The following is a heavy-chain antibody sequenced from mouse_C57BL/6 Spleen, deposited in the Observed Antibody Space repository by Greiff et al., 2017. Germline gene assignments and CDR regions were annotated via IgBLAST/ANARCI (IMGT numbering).Heavy chain of an antibody. CDR3: ARGGYGSSSAWFAY. Sequence: VKLVESGAELVRPGTSVKMSCKASGYTFTNYWIGWAKQRPGHGLEWIGDIYPGGGYTNYNEKFKGKATLTADKSSSTAYMQFSSLTSEDSAIYYCARGGYGSSSAWFAYWGQGTLVTVSA. CDR1: GYTFTNYW. V-gene: IGHV1-63*01. CDR2: IYPGGGYT. J-gene: IGHJ3*01. D-gene: IGHD1-1*01.